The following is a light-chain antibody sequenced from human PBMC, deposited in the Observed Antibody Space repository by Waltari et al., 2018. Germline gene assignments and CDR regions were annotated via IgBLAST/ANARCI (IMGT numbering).Light chain of an antibody. V-gene: IGKV3-15*01. CDR1: QGVSGN. J-gene: IGKJ2*01. Sequence: EIVLLQSPATLSVSPGGRATLSCRASQGVSGNLAWYQQKPGQPPTLLVCGVSTRAIGVPGRFSGGWAGADFTLIISSLESEDFADYYCQQYNSFPDTFGQGTKLEIK. CDR2: GVS. CDR3: QQYNSFPDT.